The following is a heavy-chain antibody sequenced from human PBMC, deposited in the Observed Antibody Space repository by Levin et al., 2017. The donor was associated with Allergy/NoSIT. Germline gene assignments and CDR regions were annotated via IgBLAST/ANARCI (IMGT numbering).Heavy chain of an antibody. D-gene: IGHD1-26*01. J-gene: IGHJ4*02. CDR2: ISGSGAST. CDR3: AKDRESGKYEGLKFDY. Sequence: GGSLRLSCAASGFTFTTYAMSWVRQAPGKGLEWVSSISGSGASTYYADSVKGRFTISKDNSKNTLYLQMNSLRAEDTAVYYCAKDRESGKYEGLKFDYWGQGTLVSVSS. CDR1: GFTFTTYA. V-gene: IGHV3-23*01.